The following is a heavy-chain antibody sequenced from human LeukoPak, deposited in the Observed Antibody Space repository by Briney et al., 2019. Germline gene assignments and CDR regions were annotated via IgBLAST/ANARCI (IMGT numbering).Heavy chain of an antibody. D-gene: IGHD3-3*01. CDR1: GGSFRGYY. V-gene: IGHV4-34*01. Sequence: PSETLSLTCAVYGGSFRGYYWSWIRQPPGTGLEWIGEVNHSGSTNYNPSLKSRVTISEDTSKNKFSLKLSSVTAADTAVYYCARGGNIWSGLLGRNWFDPWGQGTLVTVSS. CDR3: ARGGNIWSGLLGRNWFDP. J-gene: IGHJ5*02. CDR2: VNHSGST.